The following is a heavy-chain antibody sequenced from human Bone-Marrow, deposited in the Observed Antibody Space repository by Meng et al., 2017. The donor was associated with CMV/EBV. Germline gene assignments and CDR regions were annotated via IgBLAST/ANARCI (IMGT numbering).Heavy chain of an antibody. Sequence: SETLSLTCAVYGGSFSGYYWSWIRQPPGKGLEWIGEINHSGSTNYNPSLKSRFTISVDTSKNQFSLKLSSVTAADTAVYYCARLGDYGDRGDYWGQGTLVTVAS. J-gene: IGHJ4*02. CDR2: INHSGST. CDR3: ARLGDYGDRGDY. CDR1: GGSFSGYY. D-gene: IGHD4-17*01. V-gene: IGHV4-34*01.